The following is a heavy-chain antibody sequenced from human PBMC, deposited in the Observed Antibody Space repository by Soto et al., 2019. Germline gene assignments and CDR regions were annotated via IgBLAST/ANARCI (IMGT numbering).Heavy chain of an antibody. V-gene: IGHV5-51*01. D-gene: IGHD2-8*02. CDR3: ARLGYCTGGNCYLDY. CDR1: GYSFNNYW. J-gene: IGHJ4*02. Sequence: EVQLVQSGAEVKKPGESLKISCKGSGYSFNNYWIGWVRQMPGKGLEWLAIIYPGDSDTKYSPSFQGHVTISADRSISTAYLQWSSLKASDTAMYYSARLGYCTGGNCYLDYWGQGTLVTVSS. CDR2: IYPGDSDT.